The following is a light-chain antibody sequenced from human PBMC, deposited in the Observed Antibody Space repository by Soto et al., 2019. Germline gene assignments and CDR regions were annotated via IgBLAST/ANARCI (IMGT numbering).Light chain of an antibody. CDR1: QSIHNY. CDR3: QHSFSTPRT. CDR2: AAS. V-gene: IGKV1-39*01. J-gene: IGKJ1*01. Sequence: DIQMTQAPSSLSASVGDRVTITCRASQSIHNYVHWYQQKPGTAPKLLIFAASSLHSGVPSRFSGSGSGTDFTLTIGNLQPEDVATYFCQHSFSTPRTFGQVTKVEIK.